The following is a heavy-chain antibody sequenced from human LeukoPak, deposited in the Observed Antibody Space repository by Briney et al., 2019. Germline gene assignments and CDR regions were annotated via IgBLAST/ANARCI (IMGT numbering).Heavy chain of an antibody. CDR3: AKTNYDRTFDY. CDR1: GFTFSKYG. J-gene: IGHJ4*02. V-gene: IGHV3-23*01. CDR2: ISDSGNST. D-gene: IGHD4/OR15-4a*01. Sequence: GGSLRLSCAASGFTFSKYGMSWVRQAPGKGLEWVSTISDSGNSTNYADSVKGRFTISRDNSKNTLYLQMNSLRAEDTAVYYCAKTNYDRTFDYWGQGTLVTVSS.